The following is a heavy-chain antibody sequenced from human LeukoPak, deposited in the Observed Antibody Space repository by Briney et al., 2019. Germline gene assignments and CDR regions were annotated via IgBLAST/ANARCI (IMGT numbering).Heavy chain of an antibody. V-gene: IGHV4-4*07. D-gene: IGHD3-3*01. J-gene: IGHJ4*02. Sequence: SETLSLTCTVSGGSISSYYWSWVRQPGGKGMEWIGRIYTSGSTNYNPSLKSRVTMSVDTSKNQFSLKLSSVTAADTAVYYCAREAPYYDFWSGYYVSFDYWGQGTLVTVSS. CDR3: AREAPYYDFWSGYYVSFDY. CDR1: GGSISSYY. CDR2: IYTSGST.